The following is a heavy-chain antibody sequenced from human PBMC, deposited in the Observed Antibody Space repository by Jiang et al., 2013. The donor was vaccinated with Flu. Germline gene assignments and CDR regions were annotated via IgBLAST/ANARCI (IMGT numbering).Heavy chain of an antibody. Sequence: DGGTTDYAAPVKGRFTISRDDSKNTLYLQMNSLKTEDTAVYYCTTVGSNIVVVPAAMLGWGFNGMDVWGQGTTVTVSS. D-gene: IGHD2-2*01. CDR2: DGGTT. V-gene: IGHV3-15*01. J-gene: IGHJ6*02. CDR3: TTVGSNIVVVPAAMLGWGFNGMDV.